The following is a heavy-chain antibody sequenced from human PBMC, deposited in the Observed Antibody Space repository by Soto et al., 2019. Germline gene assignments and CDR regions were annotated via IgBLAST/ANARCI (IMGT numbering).Heavy chain of an antibody. V-gene: IGHV4-34*01. CDR3: ARSFRGVSLD. CDR1: GGSFSYYY. CDR2: INHSGTI. J-gene: IGHJ4*02. D-gene: IGHD3-10*01. Sequence: PSETLSLTCSVNGGSFSYYYWSWIRQSPGKGLEWIGEINHSGTINFNPPLKSRVTISIDTSENQFSLTLRSVTAADTAIYYCARSFRGVSLDWGQGPLVTVSS.